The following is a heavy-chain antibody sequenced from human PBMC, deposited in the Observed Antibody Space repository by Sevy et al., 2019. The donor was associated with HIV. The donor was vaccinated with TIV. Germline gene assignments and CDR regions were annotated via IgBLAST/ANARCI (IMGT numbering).Heavy chain of an antibody. J-gene: IGHJ4*02. CDR3: ARIVDYYDSSGYQYYFDY. CDR1: GFTFSSYA. D-gene: IGHD3-22*01. V-gene: IGHV3-30-3*01. Sequence: GGSQRLSCAASGFTFSSYAMHWVRQAPGKGLEWVAVISYDRSNKYYADSVKGRFTISRDNSKNTLYLHMNSLRAEDTAVYYCARIVDYYDSSGYQYYFDYWGQGTLVTVSS. CDR2: ISYDRSNK.